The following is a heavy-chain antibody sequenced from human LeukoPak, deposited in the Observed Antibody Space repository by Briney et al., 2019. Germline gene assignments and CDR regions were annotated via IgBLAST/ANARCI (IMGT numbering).Heavy chain of an antibody. D-gene: IGHD1-26*01. Sequence: GESLLISSYASADSIISYWIGWVRQMPRKRLEGMGFIYRGDSGTRYSPYFQGQVTISADNNTSTAYLQWNSLKVSDTAMYYCARRSGGYYYVDYWGQGTLVTVSS. CDR1: ADSIISYW. J-gene: IGHJ4*02. CDR2: IYRGDSGT. V-gene: IGHV5-51*01. CDR3: ARRSGGYYYVDY.